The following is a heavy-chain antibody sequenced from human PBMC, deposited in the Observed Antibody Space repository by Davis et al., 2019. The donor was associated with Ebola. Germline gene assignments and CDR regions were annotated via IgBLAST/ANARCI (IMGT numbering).Heavy chain of an antibody. CDR3: ARVFPHQGYCISTSCYNPAESSP. CDR2: FSGSGGST. Sequence: PGGSLRLSCAASGFTFSSYAMSWVCQAPGKGLERVSAFSGSGGSTSYVDLVKGRFTISRDNAKNSLYLQMNSLRAEDTAVYYYARVFPHQGYCISTSCYNPAESSPWGQGTLVTVSS. D-gene: IGHD2-2*02. J-gene: IGHJ5*02. V-gene: IGHV3-23*01. CDR1: GFTFSSYA.